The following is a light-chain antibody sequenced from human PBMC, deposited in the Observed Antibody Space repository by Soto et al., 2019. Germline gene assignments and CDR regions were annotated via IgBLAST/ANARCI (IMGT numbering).Light chain of an antibody. CDR2: AVS. Sequence: DIQMTQYPSSLSASVGDRVTITCRASQTISNYLNWYQQKPGKAPKLLIYAVSSLQRGVPSRFSGSGSGTDFTLTISSLQPEDFATYYCQQSYNTPPTFGQGTKREIK. J-gene: IGKJ1*01. V-gene: IGKV1-39*01. CDR1: QTISNY. CDR3: QQSYNTPPT.